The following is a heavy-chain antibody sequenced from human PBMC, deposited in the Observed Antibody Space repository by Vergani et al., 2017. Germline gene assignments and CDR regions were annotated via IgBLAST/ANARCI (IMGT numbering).Heavy chain of an antibody. CDR1: GYTLTESS. CDR2: INPSGGST. D-gene: IGHD3-22*01. V-gene: IGHV1-46*01. J-gene: IGHJ3*02. Sequence: QVQLVQSGAEVKKPGASVMVSCKVSGYTLTESSMHWVRQDPGQGLEWRGIINPSGGSTSYAQKFQVRVTMTRATSTSTVYMELSSMSADDTAVYYCARVLQYYDSSGHAAFDIWGQGTMVTVSS. CDR3: ARVLQYYDSSGHAAFDI.